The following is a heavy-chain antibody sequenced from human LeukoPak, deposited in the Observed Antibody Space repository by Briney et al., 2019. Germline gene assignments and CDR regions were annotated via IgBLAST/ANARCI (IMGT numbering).Heavy chain of an antibody. CDR2: ISGSGGST. Sequence: GGSLRLSCAASGFTFSSYAMSWVRQAPGKGLEWVSAISGSGGSTYYADSVKGRFTISRDNSKNTLYLQMNSLRAEDTVVYYCAKLPHSSGYYYGSYWGQGTLVTVSS. V-gene: IGHV3-23*01. CDR1: GFTFSSYA. J-gene: IGHJ4*02. CDR3: AKLPHSSGYYYGSY. D-gene: IGHD3-22*01.